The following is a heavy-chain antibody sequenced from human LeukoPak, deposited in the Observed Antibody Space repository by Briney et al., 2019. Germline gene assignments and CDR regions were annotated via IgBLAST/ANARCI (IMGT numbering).Heavy chain of an antibody. V-gene: IGHV4-39*01. Sequence: PSETLSLTCTVSGGSVSSPGYYWSWIRQPPGKGLEWIGSIYYSKNTYYNPSLKSRVTISADTSKNQFSLTLGSVSATDTAVYYCVSPRGFSYGYFDYWGQGTLVTVSS. CDR1: GGSVSSPGYY. CDR3: VSPRGFSYGYFDY. D-gene: IGHD5-18*01. CDR2: IYYSKNT. J-gene: IGHJ4*02.